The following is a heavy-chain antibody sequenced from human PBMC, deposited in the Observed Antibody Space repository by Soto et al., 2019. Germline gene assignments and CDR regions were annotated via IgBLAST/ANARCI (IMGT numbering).Heavy chain of an antibody. CDR3: ARSDIVVVVAATKSWYFDL. D-gene: IGHD2-15*01. V-gene: IGHV3-7*01. Sequence: GGSLRLSCAASGFTFSSYWMSWVRQAPGKGLEWVANIKQDGSEKYYVDSVKGRFTISRDNAKNSLYLQMNSLRAEDTAVYYCARSDIVVVVAATKSWYFDLWGRGTLVTVSS. CDR1: GFTFSSYW. J-gene: IGHJ2*01. CDR2: IKQDGSEK.